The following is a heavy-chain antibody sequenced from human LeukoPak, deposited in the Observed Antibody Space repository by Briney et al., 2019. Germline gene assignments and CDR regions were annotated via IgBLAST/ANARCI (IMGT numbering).Heavy chain of an antibody. V-gene: IGHV1-24*01. CDR1: GYNPTEFS. D-gene: IGHD2-15*01. J-gene: IGHJ4*02. CDR3: ATIGGGWTYYFDY. Sequence: GASVKVSCKVPGYNPTEFSMRRVRQAPGKGLEWMGGFDPEDGETIYAQKFQGRVTMTEDTSTDTAYMELSSLRSEDTAVYYCATIGGGWTYYFDYRGQGTLVTVSS. CDR2: FDPEDGET.